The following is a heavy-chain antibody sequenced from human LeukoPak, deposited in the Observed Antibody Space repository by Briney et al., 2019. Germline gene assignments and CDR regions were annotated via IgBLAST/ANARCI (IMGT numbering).Heavy chain of an antibody. V-gene: IGHV4-34*01. Sequence: PSETLSLTCAVYGGSFSGYYWSWIRQPPGKGLEWIGEINHSGSTNYNPSLKSRVTISVDTSKNQFSLKLSSVTAADTAVYYCARRGYSSSWWPRNSDAFDIWGQGTMVTVSS. D-gene: IGHD6-13*01. J-gene: IGHJ3*02. CDR2: INHSGST. CDR1: GGSFSGYY. CDR3: ARRGYSSSWWPRNSDAFDI.